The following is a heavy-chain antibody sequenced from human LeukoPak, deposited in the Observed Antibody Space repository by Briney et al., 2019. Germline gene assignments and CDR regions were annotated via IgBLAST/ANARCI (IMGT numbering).Heavy chain of an antibody. CDR2: IYYSGST. Sequence: SETLSLTCTVSGGSISSYYWSWIEQPPGKGLEWIGYIYYSGSTNYNPSLKSRVTISVDTSKNQFSLKLSSVTAADTAVYYCARQGCTGGSCWYFDYWGQGTLVTVSS. CDR3: ARQGCTGGSCWYFDY. J-gene: IGHJ4*02. V-gene: IGHV4-59*08. D-gene: IGHD2-15*01. CDR1: GGSISSYY.